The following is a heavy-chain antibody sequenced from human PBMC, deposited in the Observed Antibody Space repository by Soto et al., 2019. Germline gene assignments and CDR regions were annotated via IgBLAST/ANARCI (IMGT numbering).Heavy chain of an antibody. CDR2: IGTAGDT. V-gene: IGHV3-13*01. CDR1: GFTFSSYD. D-gene: IGHD2-15*01. Sequence: GWSLRLSCAASGFTFSSYDMHWVRQATGKGLEWVSAIGTAGDTYYPGSVKGRFTISRENAKNSLYLQMNSLRAGDTAVYYCARDIVLYGMDVWGQGTTVTVSS. CDR3: ARDIVLYGMDV. J-gene: IGHJ6*02.